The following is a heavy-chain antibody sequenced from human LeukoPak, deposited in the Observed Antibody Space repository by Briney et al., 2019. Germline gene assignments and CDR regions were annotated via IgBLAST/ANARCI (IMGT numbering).Heavy chain of an antibody. V-gene: IGHV1-69*05. J-gene: IGHJ4*02. D-gene: IGHD3-22*01. CDR3: TSLLRGTYYYDSSGYYD. Sequence: SVKVSCKASGGTFSSYAISWVRQAPGQGLEWMGRIIPIFGTANYAQKFQGRVTITTDESTSTAYMELSSLRSEDAAVYYCTSLLRGTYYYDSSGYYDWGQGTLVTVSS. CDR1: GGTFSSYA. CDR2: IIPIFGTA.